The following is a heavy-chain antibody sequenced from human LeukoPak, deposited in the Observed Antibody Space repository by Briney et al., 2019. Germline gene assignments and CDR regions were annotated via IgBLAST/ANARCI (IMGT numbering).Heavy chain of an antibody. Sequence: SETLSLTCTVSGGSISSYYWSWIRQPPGKGLEWVGYIYYSGSTNYNPSLKSRVTISVDTSKNQFSLKLSSVTAADTAVYYCAGASGNYYGPKTVDYWGKGTLFT. V-gene: IGHV4-59*01. D-gene: IGHD3-10*01. J-gene: IGHJ4*02. CDR3: AGASGNYYGPKTVDY. CDR1: GGSISSYY. CDR2: IYYSGST.